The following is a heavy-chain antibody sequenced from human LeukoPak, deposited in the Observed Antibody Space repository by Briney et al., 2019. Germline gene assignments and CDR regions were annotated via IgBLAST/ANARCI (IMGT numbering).Heavy chain of an antibody. CDR3: ARGIPGGFDY. Sequence: ASVKVSCKASGGTFSSYAISWVRQAPGQGLEWMGGIIPIFGTANYAQKFQGRVTITTDESTSTAYMELSSLRAGDTAVYYCARGIPGGFDYWGQGTLVTVSS. D-gene: IGHD1-14*01. CDR2: IIPIFGTA. V-gene: IGHV1-69*05. CDR1: GGTFSSYA. J-gene: IGHJ4*02.